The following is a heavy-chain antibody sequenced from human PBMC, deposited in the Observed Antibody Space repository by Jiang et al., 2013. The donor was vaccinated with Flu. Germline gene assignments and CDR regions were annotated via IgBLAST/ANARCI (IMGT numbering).Heavy chain of an antibody. D-gene: IGHD6-6*01. CDR3: ARQPVRQLVINDKNYFYYGVDV. CDR2: INDIGST. J-gene: IGHJ6*02. Sequence: GPGLVKPSETLSLTCTVSGGSINTNTHYWGWFRQPPGQGLEWIGSINDIGSTYDHPTLKSRVTMSVDTSKKQFSLKLRSATAADTAVYYCARQPVRQLVINDKNYFYYGVDVWGQGTTVTVSS. CDR1: GGSINTNTHY. V-gene: IGHV4-39*01.